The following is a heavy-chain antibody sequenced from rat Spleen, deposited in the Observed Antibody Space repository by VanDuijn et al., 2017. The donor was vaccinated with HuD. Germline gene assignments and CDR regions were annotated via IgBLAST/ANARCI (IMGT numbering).Heavy chain of an antibody. J-gene: IGHJ3*01. CDR2: IWAGGTT. V-gene: IGHV2-15*01. Sequence: QVQLKESGPGLVQPSETLSLTCTVSGFSLTTYSVSWVRQPPGKGLVWMGTIWAGGTTNFNSAVQSRLTISRDTSKSQVFLKMNSLQTEDTAIYFCARGANWFAYWGQGTLVTVSS. CDR3: ARGANWFAY. CDR1: GFSLTTYS.